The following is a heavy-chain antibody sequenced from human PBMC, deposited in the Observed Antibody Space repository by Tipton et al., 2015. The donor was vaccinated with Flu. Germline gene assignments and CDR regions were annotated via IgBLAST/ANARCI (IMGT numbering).Heavy chain of an antibody. D-gene: IGHD3-3*01. CDR1: GYTFTSYD. V-gene: IGHV1-8*01. J-gene: IGHJ5*02. CDR3: ARGHRTYYDFWSGYRSGFDP. CDR2: MNPNSGNT. Sequence: QLVQSGAEVEKPGASVKVSCKASGYTFTSYDINWVRQATGQGLEWMGWMNPNSGNTGYAQKFQGRVTMTRNTSISTAYMELSSLRSEDTAVYYCARGHRTYYDFWSGYRSGFDPWGQGTLVTVSS.